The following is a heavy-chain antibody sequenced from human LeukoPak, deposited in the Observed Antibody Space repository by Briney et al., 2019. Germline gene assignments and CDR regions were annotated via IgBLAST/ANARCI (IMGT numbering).Heavy chain of an antibody. CDR2: INPDGIGK. J-gene: IGHJ6*02. V-gene: IGHV3-7*01. CDR3: ASQGTMLRGVVGPPYSLGMDV. CDR1: GFTFSSYW. Sequence: HPGGSLRLSCAASGFTFSSYWMSWVRQAPGKGLEWVANINPDGIGKYYVDSVKGRFTISRDNAKNSLYLQMNRLRAEDTAVYYCASQGTMLRGVVGPPYSLGMDVWGQGTTVTVSS. D-gene: IGHD3-10*01.